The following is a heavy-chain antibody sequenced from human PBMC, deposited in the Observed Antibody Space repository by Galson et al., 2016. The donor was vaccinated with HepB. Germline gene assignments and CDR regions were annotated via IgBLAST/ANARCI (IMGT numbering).Heavy chain of an antibody. CDR3: ARVGREDYGGKTFGYDY. D-gene: IGHD4-23*01. CDR1: GFTFSTYS. J-gene: IGHJ4*02. Sequence: SLRLSCAASGFTFSTYSMNWVRQAPGKGPEWISYISTSSSLIYYADSVKGRFTISSDNAANSLYLRMNSLRDEDTAVYYCARVGREDYGGKTFGYDYWGQGTLVTVSS. V-gene: IGHV3-48*02. CDR2: ISTSSSLI.